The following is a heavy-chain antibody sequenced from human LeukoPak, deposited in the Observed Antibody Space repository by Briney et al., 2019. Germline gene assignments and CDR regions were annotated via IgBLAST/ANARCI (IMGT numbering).Heavy chain of an antibody. CDR3: ARDFYVGSKSYYIGY. D-gene: IGHD3-10*01. V-gene: IGHV3-33*01. J-gene: IGHJ4*01. CDR2: IWYDGSNK. CDR1: GFTFSSYG. Sequence: GRSLRLSCAASGFTFSSYGMHWVRQAPGKGLEWVAVIWYDGSNKYYADSVKGRLTISRDNSKNTLYLQMNSLRAEDTAVYYCARDFYVGSKSYYIGYWGHGTLVTVSS.